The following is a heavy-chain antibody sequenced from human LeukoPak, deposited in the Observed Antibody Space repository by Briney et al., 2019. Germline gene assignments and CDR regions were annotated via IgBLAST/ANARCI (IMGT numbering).Heavy chain of an antibody. CDR3: ARGDYYDSSGYLSLDY. J-gene: IGHJ4*02. Sequence: ASVKVSCKASGYTFTSYYMHWMRQAPGQGLEWMGIINPSGGSTSYAQKFQGRVTMTRDTSTSTVYMELSSVRSEDTAVYYCARGDYYDSSGYLSLDYWGQGTLVTVSS. D-gene: IGHD3-22*01. CDR1: GYTFTSYY. V-gene: IGHV1-46*01. CDR2: INPSGGST.